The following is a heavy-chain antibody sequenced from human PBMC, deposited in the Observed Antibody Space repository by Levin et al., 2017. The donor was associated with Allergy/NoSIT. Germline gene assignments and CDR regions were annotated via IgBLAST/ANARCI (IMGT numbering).Heavy chain of an antibody. CDR3: ARRGRTTGTTGYYFDY. J-gene: IGHJ4*02. CDR2: IYSGGST. CDR1: GFTVSSNY. V-gene: IGHV3-53*01. Sequence: ETLSLTCAASGFTVSSNYMSWVRQAPGKGLEWVSVIYSGGSTYYADSVKGRFTISRDNSKNTLYLQMNSLRAEDTAVYYCARRGRTTGTTGYYFDYWGQGTLVTVSS. D-gene: IGHD1-1*01.